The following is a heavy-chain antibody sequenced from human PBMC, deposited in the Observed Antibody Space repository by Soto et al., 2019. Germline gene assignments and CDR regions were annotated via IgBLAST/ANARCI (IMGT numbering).Heavy chain of an antibody. J-gene: IGHJ3*02. CDR2: INWNGGST. CDR3: ASHHRITIFGVVGAFDI. V-gene: IGHV3-20*04. Sequence: GGSLRLSCAASGFTFDDYGMSWVRQAPGKGLEWVSGINWNGGSTGYADSVKGRFTISRDNAKNSLYLQMNSLRAEDTALYYCASHHRITIFGVVGAFDIWGQGTMVTVSS. CDR1: GFTFDDYG. D-gene: IGHD3-3*01.